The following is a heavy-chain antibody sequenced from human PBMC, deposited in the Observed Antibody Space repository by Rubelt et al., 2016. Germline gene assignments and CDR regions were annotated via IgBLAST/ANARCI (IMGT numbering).Heavy chain of an antibody. Sequence: GGSLRLSCAASGFTFFNYAMNWVRQAPGKGLEWVSAISGSGGSTYYADSVKGRFTISRDNSKNTLYLQMNSLRAADTALYYCAKLFWWELPDYWGQGTLVTVSS. CDR3: AKLFWWELPDY. CDR1: GFTFFNYA. V-gene: IGHV3-23*01. J-gene: IGHJ4*02. D-gene: IGHD2-15*01. CDR2: ISGSGGST.